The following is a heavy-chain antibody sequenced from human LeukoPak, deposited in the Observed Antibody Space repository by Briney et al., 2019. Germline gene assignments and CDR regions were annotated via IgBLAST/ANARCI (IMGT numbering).Heavy chain of an antibody. V-gene: IGHV3-30*18. D-gene: IGHD2-8*01. CDR3: AKEANNGVDP. CDR2: ISYDGSNK. Sequence: GGSLRLSCAASGFTFSSYGMHWVRQAPGKGLEWVAVISYDGSNKYYADSVKGRFTISRDNSKNTLFLQMNSLRPEDTAAYYCAKEANNGVDPWGQGTLVTVSS. CDR1: GFTFSSYG. J-gene: IGHJ5*02.